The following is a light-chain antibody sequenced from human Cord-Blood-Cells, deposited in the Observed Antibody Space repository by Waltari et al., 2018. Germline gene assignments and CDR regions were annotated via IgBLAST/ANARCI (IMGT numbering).Light chain of an antibody. CDR2: DAS. V-gene: IGKV3-11*01. CDR3: QQRSNWPPLN. CDR1: QSVSSY. Sequence: EIVSTQPPATLSMSPGAGPHLSCRASQSVSSYLAWYQQKPGQAPRPLIYDASNRATGIPARFSGSGSGTDFTLTISSLEPEDFAVYYCQQRSNWPPLNFGGGTKVEIK. J-gene: IGKJ4*01.